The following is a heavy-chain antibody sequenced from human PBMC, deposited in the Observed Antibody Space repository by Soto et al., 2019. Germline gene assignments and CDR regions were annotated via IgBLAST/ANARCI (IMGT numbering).Heavy chain of an antibody. V-gene: IGHV1-18*01. J-gene: IGHJ6*02. CDR3: ARAWQWLGQYYYYVMDF. D-gene: IGHD6-19*01. CDR2: ISAYNGNT. CDR1: GYTFTSYG. Sequence: QVKLVQSGAEVKKPGASVKVSCKASGYTFTSYGIIRVRQAPGQGLEWMGWISAYNGNTNYAQKLQGRVTMTTDTYTGTAYMELRSLRSDDTAVYYCARAWQWLGQYYYYVMDFWGQGTTVTVSS.